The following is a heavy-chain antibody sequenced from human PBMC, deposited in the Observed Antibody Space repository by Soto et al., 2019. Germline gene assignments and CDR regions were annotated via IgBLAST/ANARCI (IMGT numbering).Heavy chain of an antibody. CDR3: ARDNKVSKGYGMDV. J-gene: IGHJ6*02. CDR2: IHSSGTF. V-gene: IGHV4-4*07. CDR1: NGSISGSY. Sequence: PSETLSLTCTVPNGSISGSYWSWVRQPAGKRLEWIGRIHSSGTFNYNPSLKSRVTVSVDTSKNQVSLKLSSVTAADTAVYFCARDNKVSKGYGMDVWGQGTTVTVSS.